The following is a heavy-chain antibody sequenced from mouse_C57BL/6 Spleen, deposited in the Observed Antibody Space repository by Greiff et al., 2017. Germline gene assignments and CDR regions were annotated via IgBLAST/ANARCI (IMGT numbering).Heavy chain of an antibody. CDR1: GYAFSSYW. V-gene: IGHV1-80*01. J-gene: IGHJ2*01. Sequence: LVESGASVKISCTASGYAFSSYWMNWVKQRPGKGLERIGQIYPGDGDTNYNGKFTGKATLTADKSSSTAYRRLSSLTSEDSAFYFCARPSLSGSSPDDGGKGTTLTVSS. CDR3: ARPSLSGSSPDD. CDR2: IYPGDGDT. D-gene: IGHD1-1*01.